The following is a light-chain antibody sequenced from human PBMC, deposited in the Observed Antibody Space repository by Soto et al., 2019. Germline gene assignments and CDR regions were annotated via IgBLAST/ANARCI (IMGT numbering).Light chain of an antibody. CDR3: AAWDDSLHAVV. CDR1: SSNIGRNT. CDR2: SNN. J-gene: IGLJ2*01. V-gene: IGLV1-44*01. Sequence: QSVLTQPPSASGTPGQRVTISCSGSSSNIGRNTVNWYQQLPGTAPKVLIYSNNQRPSGVPDRLSGSKSGTSASLAISGLQSEDEADDYCAAWDDSLHAVVFGGGTKVTVL.